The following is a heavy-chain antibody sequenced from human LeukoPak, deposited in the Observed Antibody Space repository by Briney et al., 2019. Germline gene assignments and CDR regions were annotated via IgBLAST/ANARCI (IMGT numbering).Heavy chain of an antibody. CDR3: ARDACSGGRCYHDY. J-gene: IGHJ4*02. Sequence: GGSLRLSCAASGFTFSSYGMSWVRQAPGKGLEWVSAISGSGGSTYYADSVQGRFTISRENAKNSLYLQMNSLGAGDTAVYYCARDACSGGRCYHDYWGQGVLVTVSS. V-gene: IGHV3-23*01. CDR1: GFTFSSYG. D-gene: IGHD2-15*01. CDR2: ISGSGGST.